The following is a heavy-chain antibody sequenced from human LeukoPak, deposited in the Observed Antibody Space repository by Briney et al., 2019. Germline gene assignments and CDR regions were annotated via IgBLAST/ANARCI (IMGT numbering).Heavy chain of an antibody. CDR2: ISGTSNYI. Sequence: GGSLRLSCAASGFTLSSFSMNWIRQSPGKGLEWVSSISGTSNYIYYADSVKGRFTISRDDAKNSLYLQMNSLRAEDTAVYYCARVPGDYWGQGTLVTVSS. CDR3: ARVPGDY. V-gene: IGHV3-21*01. CDR1: GFTLSSFS. J-gene: IGHJ4*02.